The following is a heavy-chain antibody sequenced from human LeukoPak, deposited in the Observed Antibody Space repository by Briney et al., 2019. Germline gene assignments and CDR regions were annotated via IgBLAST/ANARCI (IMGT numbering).Heavy chain of an antibody. V-gene: IGHV3-21*01. CDR3: ARGGIGSYFIPDY. Sequence: GGSLRLSCAASGFTFSSYSMNWVRQAPGKGLEWVSSISSSSSYIYYADSVKGRFTISRDNAKNSLYLQMNSLRAEGTAVYYCARGGIGSYFIPDYWGQGTLVTVSS. CDR1: GFTFSSYS. J-gene: IGHJ4*02. CDR2: ISSSSSYI. D-gene: IGHD1-26*01.